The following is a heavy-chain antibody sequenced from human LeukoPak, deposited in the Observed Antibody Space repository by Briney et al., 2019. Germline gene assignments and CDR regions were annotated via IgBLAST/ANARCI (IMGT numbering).Heavy chain of an antibody. CDR3: ARGGFRAYYCDS. V-gene: IGHV3-23*01. CDR1: GFTFSKYD. CDR2: ISGSGGST. Sequence: PGGSLRLSCAASGFTFSKYDMSWVRQAPGKGLEWVSAISGSGGSTYYADSVKGRFTISRDNAKNTLYLQMNSLRAEDTAVYYCARGGFRAYYCDSWGQGTLVTVSS. J-gene: IGHJ4*02. D-gene: IGHD3-10*01.